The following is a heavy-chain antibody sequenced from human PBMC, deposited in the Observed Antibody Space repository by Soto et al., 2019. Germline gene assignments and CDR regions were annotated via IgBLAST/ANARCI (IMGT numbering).Heavy chain of an antibody. CDR3: AMVDLYVTPTPQDV. CDR1: GYIFVNYG. CDR2: ISPYTGNT. D-gene: IGHD3-16*01. J-gene: IGHJ6*02. V-gene: IGHV1-18*01. Sequence: QVQLEQSGDEVKKPGASVKVSCKASGYIFVNYGIAWVRQAPGQGLEWLGWISPYTGNTYYATKVHGSHTLTTDTSTSTAFMDLGSLTSADTAVYYCAMVDLYVTPTPQDVWGQGTTVTVSS.